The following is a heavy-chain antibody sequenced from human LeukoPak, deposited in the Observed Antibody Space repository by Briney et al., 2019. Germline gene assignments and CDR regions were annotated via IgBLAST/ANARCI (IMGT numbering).Heavy chain of an antibody. CDR1: GFTFSGYP. CDR2: ISYDGSNK. CDR3: AKGGKWDVTPFDY. V-gene: IGHV3-30-3*02. D-gene: IGHD1-26*01. J-gene: IGHJ4*02. Sequence: GGSLRLSCAASGFTFSGYPIHWVRQAPGKGLEWVAVISYDGSNKYYADSVKGRFTISRDNSKNTLYLQVNSLRAEDTAVYYCAKGGKWDVTPFDYWGQGTLVTVSS.